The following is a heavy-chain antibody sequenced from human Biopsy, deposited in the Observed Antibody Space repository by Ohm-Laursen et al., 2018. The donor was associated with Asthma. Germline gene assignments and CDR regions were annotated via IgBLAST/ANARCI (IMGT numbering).Heavy chain of an antibody. D-gene: IGHD1-1*01. CDR1: GFSFSNFA. Sequence: SLRLSCAASGFSFSNFAIHWVHQAPGKGLEWVGVISKDASTQDYADSVKGRFTMARDNSKNTLDLQMNSLREEDTAVYYCVRDGTDDAFDIWGQGTVVSVSS. CDR3: VRDGTDDAFDI. CDR2: ISKDASTQ. V-gene: IGHV3-30*01. J-gene: IGHJ3*02.